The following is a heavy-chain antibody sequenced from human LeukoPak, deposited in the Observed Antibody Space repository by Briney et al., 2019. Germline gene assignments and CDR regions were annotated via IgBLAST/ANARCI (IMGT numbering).Heavy chain of an antibody. CDR2: ISRSGTSL. J-gene: IGHJ6*02. V-gene: IGHV3-11*01. Sequence: GSLRLSCEASGFTFSDYYMTWIRQAPGKGLEYVSHISRSGTSLYYGDSVKGRFSISRDNAKNSLYLQMDRLRVEDTAVYYCAREVVVVPDYYYYGLDVWGQGTTVTVSS. D-gene: IGHD2-2*01. CDR3: AREVVVVPDYYYYGLDV. CDR1: GFTFSDYY.